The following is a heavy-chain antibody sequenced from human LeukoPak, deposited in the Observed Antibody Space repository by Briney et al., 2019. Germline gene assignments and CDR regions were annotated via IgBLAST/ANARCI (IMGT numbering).Heavy chain of an antibody. CDR1: GFTFTSSA. J-gene: IGHJ4*02. D-gene: IGHD3-22*01. CDR2: IAVGSGNT. CDR3: AAVFGSGYYYYFDY. Sequence: SVKVSCKASGFTFTSSAMQWVRQARGQRLEWIGWIAVGSGNTNYAQKFQGRVTITRDMSTSTAYMELSSLRSEDTAVYYCAAVFGSGYYYYFDYWGQGTLVTVSS. V-gene: IGHV1-58*02.